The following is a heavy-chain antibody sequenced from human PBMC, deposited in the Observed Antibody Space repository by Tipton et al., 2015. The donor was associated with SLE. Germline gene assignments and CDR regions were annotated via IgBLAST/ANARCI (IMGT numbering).Heavy chain of an antibody. CDR2: ISAYNGNT. J-gene: IGHJ4*02. Sequence: QVQLVQSGAEVKKPGASVKVSCKASGYTFTNYGISWVRQAPGQGLEWMGWISAYNGNTNYAQKFQGRVTITADKSTSTAYMELSSLRSEDTAVYYCARARGIAASFDYWGQGTLVTVSS. CDR1: GYTFTNYG. CDR3: ARARGIAASFDY. D-gene: IGHD6-13*01. V-gene: IGHV1-18*04.